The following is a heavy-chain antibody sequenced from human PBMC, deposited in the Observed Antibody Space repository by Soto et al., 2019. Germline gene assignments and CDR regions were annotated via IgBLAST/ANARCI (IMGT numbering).Heavy chain of an antibody. CDR1: GYTFTSYY. V-gene: IGHV1-46*01. CDR3: ATLEKSRPGIAAAGHDY. CDR2: INPSGGST. Sequence: ASVKVSCKASGYTFTSYYMHWVRQAPGQGLEWMGIINPSGGSTSYAQKFQGRVTMTRDTSTSTVYMELSSLRSEDTAVYYCATLEKSRPGIAAAGHDYWGQGTLVTVSS. D-gene: IGHD6-13*01. J-gene: IGHJ4*02.